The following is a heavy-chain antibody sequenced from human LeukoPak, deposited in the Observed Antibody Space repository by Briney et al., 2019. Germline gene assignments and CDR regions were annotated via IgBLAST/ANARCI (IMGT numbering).Heavy chain of an antibody. CDR2: INPSGGST. D-gene: IGHD4-17*01. Sequence: ASVKVSCKASGYTFTSYYMHWVRQAPGQGLEWMGIINPSGGSTSYAQKFQGRVTMTRDTSISTAYMELSRLRSDDTAVYYCASLAAGAFDYWGQGTLVTVSS. CDR1: GYTFTSYY. CDR3: ASLAAGAFDY. J-gene: IGHJ4*02. V-gene: IGHV1-46*01.